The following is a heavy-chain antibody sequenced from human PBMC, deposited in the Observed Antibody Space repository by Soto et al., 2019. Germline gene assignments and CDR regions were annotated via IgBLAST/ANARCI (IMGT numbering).Heavy chain of an antibody. CDR1: GFTFSSYW. CDR3: ARDWWGTNDFWSGYSFRHLDYGMDV. D-gene: IGHD3-3*01. J-gene: IGHJ6*02. Sequence: LRLSCAASGFTFSSYWMSWVRQAPGKGLEWVANIKQDGSEKYYVDSVKGRFTISRDNAKNSLYLQMNSLRAEDTAVYYCARDWWGTNDFWSGYSFRHLDYGMDVWGQGTTVTVSS. V-gene: IGHV3-7*01. CDR2: IKQDGSEK.